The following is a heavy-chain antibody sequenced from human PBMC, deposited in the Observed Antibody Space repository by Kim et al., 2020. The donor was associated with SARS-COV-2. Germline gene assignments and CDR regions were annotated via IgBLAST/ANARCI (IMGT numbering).Heavy chain of an antibody. D-gene: IGHD3-16*01. J-gene: IGHJ6*02. CDR2: ISYDGSNK. CDR3: AREMITIPIYYYGMDV. Sequence: GGSLRLSCAASGFTFSSYAMHWVRQSPGKGLEWVAVISYDGSNKYYADSVKGRFTISRDNSKNTLYLQMNSLRAEDTAVYYCAREMITIPIYYYGMDVWGQGTTVTVSS. CDR1: GFTFSSYA. V-gene: IGHV3-30*04.